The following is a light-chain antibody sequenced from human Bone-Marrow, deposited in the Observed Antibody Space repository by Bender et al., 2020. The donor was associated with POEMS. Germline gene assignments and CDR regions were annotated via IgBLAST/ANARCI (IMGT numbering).Light chain of an antibody. J-gene: IGLJ3*02. Sequence: QSVLTQPPSASGTPGQTVTISCSGSTSNIGRNTVNWYQQLPGTAPKLLIYSNFQRPSGVPARFSGSKSGTAASLAIRDIQSEDEGDYYCSSWDDSLSGWVFGGGTKLTVL. CDR3: SSWDDSLSGWV. V-gene: IGLV1-44*01. CDR1: TSNIGRNT. CDR2: SNF.